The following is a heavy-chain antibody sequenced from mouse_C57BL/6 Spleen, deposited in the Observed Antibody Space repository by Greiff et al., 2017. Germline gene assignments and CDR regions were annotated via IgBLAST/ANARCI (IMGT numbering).Heavy chain of an antibody. D-gene: IGHD1-2*01. V-gene: IGHV7-3*01. J-gene: IGHJ4*01. Sequence: EVMLVESGGGLVQPGGSLSLSCAASGFTFTDYYMSWVRQPPGKALEWLGFIRNKANGYTTEYSASVKGRFTISRDNSQSILYLQMNALRAEDSATYYCASPITTQVAGAMDYWGQGTSVTVSS. CDR2: IRNKANGYTT. CDR1: GFTFTDYY. CDR3: ASPITTQVAGAMDY.